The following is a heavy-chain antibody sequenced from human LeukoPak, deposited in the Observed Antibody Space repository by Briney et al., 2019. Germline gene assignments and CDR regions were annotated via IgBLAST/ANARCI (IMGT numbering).Heavy chain of an antibody. Sequence: PGGSLRLSCAASGFTFRSYAMSWVRQAPGKGLEWVLAISGSGTSTYYADSVKGRFTISRDNSKNTLYLQMNSMRAEDTAVYYCDGTYYYDSSDDYWGQGTLVTVS. D-gene: IGHD3-22*01. V-gene: IGHV3-23*01. CDR2: ISGSGTST. J-gene: IGHJ4*02. CDR1: GFTFRSYA. CDR3: DGTYYYDSSDDY.